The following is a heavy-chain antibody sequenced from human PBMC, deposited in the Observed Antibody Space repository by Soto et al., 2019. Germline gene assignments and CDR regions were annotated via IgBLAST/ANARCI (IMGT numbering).Heavy chain of an antibody. Sequence: PSETLSLTCTVSGGSISSGDYYWSWIRQPPGKGLEWIGCIYYSGSTYYNPSLKSRVTISVDTSKNQFSLKLSSVTAADTAVYYCARDRGPVAGYYYYYYGMDVWGQGTTVTVSS. CDR2: IYYSGST. CDR3: ARDRGPVAGYYYYYYGMDV. CDR1: GGSISSGDYY. D-gene: IGHD6-19*01. J-gene: IGHJ6*02. V-gene: IGHV4-30-4*01.